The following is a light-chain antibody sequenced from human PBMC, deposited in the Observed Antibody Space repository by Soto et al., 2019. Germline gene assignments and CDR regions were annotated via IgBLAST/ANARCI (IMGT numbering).Light chain of an antibody. Sequence: EIVMTQSPATLSVSPGERATLSCRASQSVRSNLAWYQQKPGQPPRLLIYGASTRATNIPARFSGSGSGTEFTLTISSLQSEYFEVYYCQQYNNWPPITFGQVTRLEI. V-gene: IGKV3-15*01. CDR1: QSVRSN. J-gene: IGKJ5*01. CDR3: QQYNNWPPIT. CDR2: GAS.